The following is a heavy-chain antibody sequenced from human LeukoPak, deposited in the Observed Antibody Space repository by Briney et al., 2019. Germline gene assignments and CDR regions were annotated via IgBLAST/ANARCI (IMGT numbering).Heavy chain of an antibody. CDR2: INWDGSST. CDR1: GFRFDHYS. V-gene: IGHV3-43*01. CDR3: VKDRADYYDSSGYLSH. Sequence: GGSLRLSCAASGFRFDHYSLHWVRQSPGKGLEWVSLINWDGSSTFYADSVKGRFTISRDNSNNFLYLQMNSLRTEDTALYYCVKDRADYYDSSGYLSHWGQGTLVTVSS. J-gene: IGHJ4*02. D-gene: IGHD3-22*01.